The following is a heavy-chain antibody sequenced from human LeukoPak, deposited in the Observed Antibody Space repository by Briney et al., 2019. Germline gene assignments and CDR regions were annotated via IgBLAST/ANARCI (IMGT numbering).Heavy chain of an antibody. CDR2: IYYSGST. Sequence: SETLSLTCTVSGGSISSGGYYWSWIRQPPGKGLEWIGYIYYSGSTNYNPSLKSRVTISVDTSRNQFSLKLSSVTAADTAVYYCARHDGSGGQWGQGTLVTVSS. D-gene: IGHD3-22*01. CDR3: ARHDGSGGQ. V-gene: IGHV4-61*08. J-gene: IGHJ4*02. CDR1: GGSISSGGYY.